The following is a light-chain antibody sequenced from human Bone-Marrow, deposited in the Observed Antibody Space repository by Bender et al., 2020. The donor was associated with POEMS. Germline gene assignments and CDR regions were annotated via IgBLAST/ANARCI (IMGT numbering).Light chain of an antibody. J-gene: IGLJ3*02. V-gene: IGLV2-23*01. CDR2: EGS. Sequence: QSALTQPASRSGSPGQSITISCTGTSSDVGSYNYVSWYQQHPGKAPKLMIYEGSKRPSGVSNRFSGSKSGNTASLTISGLQAEDEADYYCCSYAGSGSLVFGGGTKLTVL. CDR1: SSDVGSYNY. CDR3: CSYAGSGSLV.